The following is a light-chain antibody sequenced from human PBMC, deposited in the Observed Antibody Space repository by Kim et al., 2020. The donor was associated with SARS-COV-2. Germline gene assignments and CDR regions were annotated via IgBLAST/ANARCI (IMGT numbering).Light chain of an antibody. CDR2: EHD. CDR1: RCNIAGHH. Sequence: KTTNTSCTRRRCNIAGHHVQLDPHRPGRPPPTLIYEHDQNPPGGPDRFSGPIDSSSNPASLSISGLKTEDEADYYCQSYDSSSHLVFGGGTQLTVL. V-gene: IGLV6-57*01. CDR3: QSYDSSSHLV. J-gene: IGLJ2*01.